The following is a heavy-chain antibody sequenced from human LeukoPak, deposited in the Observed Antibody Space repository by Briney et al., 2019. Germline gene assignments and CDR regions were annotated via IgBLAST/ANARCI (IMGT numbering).Heavy chain of an antibody. CDR1: GFTFSSYA. J-gene: IGHJ4*02. CDR3: AKKPTSYYGSGSYRPPGYFDY. CDR2: ISGSGGST. V-gene: IGHV3-23*01. D-gene: IGHD3-10*01. Sequence: GGSLRLSCVASGFTFSSYAMSWVRQAPGKGLEWVSAISGSGGSTYYADSVKGRFTISRDNSKNTLYLQMNSLRAEDTAVYYCAKKPTSYYGSGSYRPPGYFDYWGQGTLVTVS.